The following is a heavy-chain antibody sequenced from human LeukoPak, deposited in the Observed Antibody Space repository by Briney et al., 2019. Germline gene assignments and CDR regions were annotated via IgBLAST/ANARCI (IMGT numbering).Heavy chain of an antibody. J-gene: IGHJ4*02. Sequence: GGSLRLSCAASGFTFSTYSMNWVRQAPGKGLEWVSYISSGSSTIYYADSVRGRFTISRDNAKNSLYLQMNSLRAEDTAVYYCTTEPVGAATLFADWGQGTLVTVSS. D-gene: IGHD1-26*01. V-gene: IGHV3-48*04. CDR2: ISSGSSTI. CDR1: GFTFSTYS. CDR3: TTEPVGAATLFAD.